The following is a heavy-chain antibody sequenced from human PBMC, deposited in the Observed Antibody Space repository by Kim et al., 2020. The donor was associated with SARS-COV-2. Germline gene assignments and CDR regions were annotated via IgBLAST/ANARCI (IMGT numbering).Heavy chain of an antibody. CDR1: GFTFSSYG. V-gene: IGHV3-33*01. CDR2: IWYDGSNK. Sequence: GGSLRLSCAASGFTFSSYGMHWVRQAPGKGLEWVAVIWYDGSNKYYADSVKGRFTISRDNSKNTLYLQMNSLRAEDTAVYYCASYYSSTSCYAEWGQGTLVTVSS. D-gene: IGHD2-2*01. CDR3: ASYYSSTSCYAE. J-gene: IGHJ4*02.